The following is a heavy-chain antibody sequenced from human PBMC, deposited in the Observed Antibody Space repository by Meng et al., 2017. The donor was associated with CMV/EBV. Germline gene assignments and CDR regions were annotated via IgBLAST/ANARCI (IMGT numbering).Heavy chain of an antibody. CDR2: INHSGST. J-gene: IGHJ6*02. Sequence: SETLSLTCAVYGGSFSGYYWSWIRQPPGKGLEWIGEINHSGSTNYNPSLKSRVTISVDTSENQFSLKLSSVTAADTAVYYCARGGGSTDYYRSNYYYYGMDVWGQGTTVTVSS. CDR1: GGSFSGYY. D-gene: IGHD3-22*01. CDR3: ARGGGSTDYYRSNYYYYGMDV. V-gene: IGHV4-34*01.